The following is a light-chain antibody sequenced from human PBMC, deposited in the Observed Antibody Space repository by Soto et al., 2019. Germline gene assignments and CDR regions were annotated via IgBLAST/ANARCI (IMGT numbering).Light chain of an antibody. CDR3: SSYAGSNNFDV. CDR1: SSDVGGYNY. Sequence: QSALPQPPSASGSPGQSVTISCTGTSSDVGGYNYVSWYQQHPGKAPKLMIYEVSKRPSGVPDRFSGSKSGNTASLTVSGLQAEDEADYYCSSYAGSNNFDVFGTGTRSPS. CDR2: EVS. V-gene: IGLV2-8*01. J-gene: IGLJ1*01.